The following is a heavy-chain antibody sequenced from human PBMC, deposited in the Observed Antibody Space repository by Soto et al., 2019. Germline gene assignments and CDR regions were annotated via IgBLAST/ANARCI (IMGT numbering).Heavy chain of an antibody. J-gene: IGHJ4*02. CDR3: AHLYWAASGPRYYFDY. CDR2: IYWEDDK. Sequence: QITLTESGPTLVKPTQTLTLTCTFSGFSFSTSAVGVGWIRQPPGKALEWLALIYWEDDKRYSPFLKSRLTITKDTSTNQVVLTMTNMDPVDTGTYYCAHLYWAASGPRYYFDYWGQGTLVTVSS. D-gene: IGHD2-8*02. CDR1: GFSFSTSAVG. V-gene: IGHV2-5*02.